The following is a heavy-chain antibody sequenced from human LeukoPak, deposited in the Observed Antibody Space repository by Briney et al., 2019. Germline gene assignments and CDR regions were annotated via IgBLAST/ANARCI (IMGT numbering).Heavy chain of an antibody. CDR3: ARGASGYYYYWYFDL. Sequence: KSGGSLRLSCAASGFTFSSYSMNWVRQAPGKGLEWVSSISSSSSYIYYADSVKGRFTISRDNAKNSLYLQMNSLRAEDTALYHCARGASGYYYYWYFDLWGRGTLVTVSS. V-gene: IGHV3-21*04. J-gene: IGHJ2*01. D-gene: IGHD3-22*01. CDR1: GFTFSSYS. CDR2: ISSSSSYI.